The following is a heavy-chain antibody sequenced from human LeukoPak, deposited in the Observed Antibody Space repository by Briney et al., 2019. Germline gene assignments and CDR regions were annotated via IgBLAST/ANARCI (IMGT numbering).Heavy chain of an antibody. J-gene: IGHJ3*02. D-gene: IGHD2-2*01. Sequence: GGSLRLSCAASGFTFSRYSMNWVRQAPGKGLEWVSSISSSSSYIYYADSVKGRFTTSRDNAKNSLYLQMNSLRAEDTAVYYCAGTDIVVVPAADAFDIWGQGTMVTVSS. CDR3: AGTDIVVVPAADAFDI. V-gene: IGHV3-21*01. CDR1: GFTFSRYS. CDR2: ISSSSSYI.